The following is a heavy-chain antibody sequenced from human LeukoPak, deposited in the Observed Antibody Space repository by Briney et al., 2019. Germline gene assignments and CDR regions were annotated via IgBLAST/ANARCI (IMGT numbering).Heavy chain of an antibody. V-gene: IGHV1-46*01. CDR2: INPSGGST. CDR3: ARAGTIFGVVTRTDAFDI. Sequence: ASVKVSCKASGYTFTSYYMHWVRQAPGQGLEWMGIINPSGGSTSYAQKFQGRVTMTRDTSTSTVYMELSSLRPEDTAVYYCARAGTIFGVVTRTDAFDIWGQGTMVTVSS. CDR1: GYTFTSYY. J-gene: IGHJ3*02. D-gene: IGHD3-3*01.